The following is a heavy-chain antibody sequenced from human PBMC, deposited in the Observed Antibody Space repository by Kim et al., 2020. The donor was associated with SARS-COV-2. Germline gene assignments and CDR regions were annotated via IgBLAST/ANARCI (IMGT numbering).Heavy chain of an antibody. CDR2: T. Sequence: TNYNPPLKSRVTIAVDTSKNQFSLKLSSVTAADTAVYYCARRSSLGGFDYWGQGTLVTVSS. J-gene: IGHJ4*02. CDR3: ARRSSLGGFDY. D-gene: IGHD6-13*01. V-gene: IGHV4-59*08.